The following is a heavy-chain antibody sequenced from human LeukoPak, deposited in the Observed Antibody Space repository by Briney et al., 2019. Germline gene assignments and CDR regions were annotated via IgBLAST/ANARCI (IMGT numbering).Heavy chain of an antibody. Sequence: GGSLRLSCAASGFTFSSYSMNWVRQAPGKGLEWVSSISSSSSYIYYADSVKGRFTISRDNSKNTLYLQMNSLRAEDTAVYYCARVKRPTYYYYYMDVWGKGTTVTVSS. V-gene: IGHV3-21*01. CDR3: ARVKRPTYYYYYMDV. D-gene: IGHD4-17*01. J-gene: IGHJ6*03. CDR1: GFTFSSYS. CDR2: ISSSSSYI.